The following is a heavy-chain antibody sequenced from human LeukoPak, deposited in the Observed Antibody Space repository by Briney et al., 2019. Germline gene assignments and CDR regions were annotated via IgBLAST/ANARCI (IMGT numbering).Heavy chain of an antibody. D-gene: IGHD6-13*01. Sequence: PGGSLRLSCAASGFTFDDYAMHWVRQGPGKGLEWVSGISWNSGRIGYADSVQGRFTISRDNAKNFLYLQMNSLRVEDMALYYCAKSRAAAGHEGFDIWGQGTMVTVSS. V-gene: IGHV3-9*03. J-gene: IGHJ3*02. CDR1: GFTFDDYA. CDR2: ISWNSGRI. CDR3: AKSRAAAGHEGFDI.